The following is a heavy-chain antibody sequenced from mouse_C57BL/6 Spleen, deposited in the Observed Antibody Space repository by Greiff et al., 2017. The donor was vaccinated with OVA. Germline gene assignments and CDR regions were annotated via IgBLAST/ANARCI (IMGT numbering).Heavy chain of an antibody. V-gene: IGHV1-54*01. Sequence: QVQLQQSGAELVRPGTSVKVSCKASGYAFTNYLIEWVKQRPGQGLEWIGVINPGSGGTNYNEKFKGKATLTADKSSSTAYMQLSSLTSEDSAVYFSARSGYGSTCRYFDVWGTGTTVTVSS. CDR2: INPGSGGT. CDR1: GYAFTNYL. D-gene: IGHD1-1*01. J-gene: IGHJ1*03. CDR3: ARSGYGSTCRYFDV.